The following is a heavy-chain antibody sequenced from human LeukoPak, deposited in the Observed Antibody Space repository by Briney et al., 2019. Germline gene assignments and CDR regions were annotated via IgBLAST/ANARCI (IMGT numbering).Heavy chain of an antibody. J-gene: IGHJ4*02. CDR1: GFTFNSYA. V-gene: IGHV3-23*01. D-gene: IGHD3-10*01. Sequence: GGSLRLSCAASGFTFNSYAMSWVRQAPGKGLEWVSALSGSGDRTFYVDSVKGRFTVSRDNSKNTLYLQMNSLRAEDTAVYYCTTYGSGRKFDYWGQGILVTVSS. CDR3: TTYGSGRKFDY. CDR2: LSGSGDRT.